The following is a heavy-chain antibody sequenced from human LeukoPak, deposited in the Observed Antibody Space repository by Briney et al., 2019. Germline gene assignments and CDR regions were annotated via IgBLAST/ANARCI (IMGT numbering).Heavy chain of an antibody. J-gene: IGHJ6*03. D-gene: IGHD5-18*01. CDR2: VSGSGDNT. Sequence: GGALRLSFAASGFTFSSHALRWGRPAPGKGVEWVSAVSGSGDNTYYADSVKGRFTISRDNSKNTLYLHMSSLRAEDTAVYYCACTAYYYYYLDVWGKGTTVTVSS. CDR3: ACTAYYYYYLDV. CDR1: GFTFSSHA. V-gene: IGHV3-23*01.